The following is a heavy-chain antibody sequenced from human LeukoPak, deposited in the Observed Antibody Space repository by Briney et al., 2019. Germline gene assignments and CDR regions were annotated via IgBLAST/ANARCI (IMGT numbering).Heavy chain of an antibody. CDR1: GDRIRNKC. Sequence: SEARALNSNVSGDRIRNKCWTRFRQPPGKGLEWIGYIYHSGTTNYNPSLKSRITISIDTSKNQFSLKLRSVTPADTAVYYCAREGYSSGWHKDWGQGTLITVSS. J-gene: IGHJ4*02. D-gene: IGHD6-19*01. V-gene: IGHV4-59*01. CDR2: IYHSGTT. CDR3: AREGYSSGWHKD.